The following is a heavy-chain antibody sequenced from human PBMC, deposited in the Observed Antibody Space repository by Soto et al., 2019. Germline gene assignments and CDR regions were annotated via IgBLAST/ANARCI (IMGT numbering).Heavy chain of an antibody. Sequence: PGESLKLSCKGSGYSFTSYWISWVRQTPGKGLEWMGRIDPSDSYTYYSQSFQGHVTISADKSISTAYLQGSSLKASDTAMYYCARPGQPSLGPNGMDVWGQGTTVTVSS. CDR2: IDPSDSYT. CDR3: ARPGQPSLGPNGMDV. V-gene: IGHV5-10-1*01. CDR1: GYSFTSYW. D-gene: IGHD3-16*01. J-gene: IGHJ6*02.